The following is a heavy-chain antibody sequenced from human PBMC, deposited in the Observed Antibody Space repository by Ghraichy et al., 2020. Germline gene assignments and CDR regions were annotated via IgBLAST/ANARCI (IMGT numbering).Heavy chain of an antibody. CDR1: GYTFSSYG. D-gene: IGHD6-13*01. CDR2: ISVYNGNT. Sequence: ASVKVSCKASGYTFSSYGISWVRQAPGQGLEWMGWISVYNGNTMYAQKLQGRVTMTTDTSTSTAYMELRSLRSDDTAVYYCARRVAAVGTWGYYFDYWGQGTLVTVSS. V-gene: IGHV1-18*04. J-gene: IGHJ4*02. CDR3: ARRVAAVGTWGYYFDY.